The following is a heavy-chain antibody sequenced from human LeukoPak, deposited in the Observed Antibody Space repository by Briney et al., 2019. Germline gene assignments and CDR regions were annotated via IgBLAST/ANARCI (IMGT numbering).Heavy chain of an antibody. CDR2: LDSDASNT. D-gene: IGHD3-10*01. CDR1: GFTFSSYW. Sequence: GGSLRLSCAASGFTFSSYWMHWVRQVPGKGLVWVSRLDSDASNTDYADSVKGRFTISRDNAKNTLYLQMNSLRAEGTAVYYCARGGNYVSGSFDSWGQGTLVTVSS. J-gene: IGHJ5*01. V-gene: IGHV3-74*01. CDR3: ARGGNYVSGSFDS.